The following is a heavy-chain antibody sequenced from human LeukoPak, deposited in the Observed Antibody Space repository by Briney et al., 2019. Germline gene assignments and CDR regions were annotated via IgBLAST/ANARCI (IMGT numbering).Heavy chain of an antibody. V-gene: IGHV3-30-3*01. J-gene: IGHJ4*02. CDR2: ISYDGTNK. CDR3: ARNSVGGSFFDY. D-gene: IGHD3-16*01. Sequence: PGGSLRLSCAASGVTFSSYDVHWVRQAPGKGLEWVAVISYDGTNKDYADSVKGRLTISRDNSKNTLYLQMNSLRPEDTAVYYCARNSVGGSFFDYWGQGILVTVSS. CDR1: GVTFSSYD.